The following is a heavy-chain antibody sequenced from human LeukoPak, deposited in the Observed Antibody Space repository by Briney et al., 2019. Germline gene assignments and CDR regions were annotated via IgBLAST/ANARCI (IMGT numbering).Heavy chain of an antibody. V-gene: IGHV3-9*01. J-gene: IGHJ5*02. CDR2: ISWNSGSI. D-gene: IGHD3-22*01. Sequence: PGGSLRLSCAASGFTFDDYAMHWVRQAPGKGLEWVSSISWNSGSIGYADSVKGRFTISRDNAKNSLYLQMNSLRAEDTAVYYCARVEYYYDSSGSFDPWGQGTLVTVSS. CDR1: GFTFDDYA. CDR3: ARVEYYYDSSGSFDP.